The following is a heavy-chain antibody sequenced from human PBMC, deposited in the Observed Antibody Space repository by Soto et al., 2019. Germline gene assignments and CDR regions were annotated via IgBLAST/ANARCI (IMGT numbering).Heavy chain of an antibody. V-gene: IGHV1-69*06. CDR3: VREGNHHSGNSGPSFDP. J-gene: IGHJ5*02. D-gene: IGHD3-22*01. CDR2: IVPIFGTV. Sequence: ASAKVSCKTSSGIFSTYVISWVRQAPGQGLEWMGEIVPIFGTVKDAQKFQSRVTSTADRDTRTVYMELSGLTFEDTAVYYCVREGNHHSGNSGPSFDPWGQGSLVTVSS. CDR1: SGIFSTYV.